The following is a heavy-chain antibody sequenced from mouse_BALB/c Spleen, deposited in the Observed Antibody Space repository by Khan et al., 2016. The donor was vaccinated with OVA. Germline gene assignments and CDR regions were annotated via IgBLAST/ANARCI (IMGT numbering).Heavy chain of an antibody. CDR2: INPDNVGT. V-gene: IGHV1S136*01. CDR3: ARDASSWDLSFPY. J-gene: IGHJ3*01. CDR1: GYTFTNYV. Sequence: QSGPELVEPGASVKMSCKASGYTFTNYVIHWVKQKPGQSLEWIGYINPDNVGTRYNEKFKGKATLTSDISSTSAYMELLRLTSEDSAVYYGARDASSWDLSFPYWGQGTLVTVSA. D-gene: IGHD4-1*01.